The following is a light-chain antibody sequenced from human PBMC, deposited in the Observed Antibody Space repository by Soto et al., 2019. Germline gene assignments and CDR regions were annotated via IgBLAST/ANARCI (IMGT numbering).Light chain of an antibody. Sequence: EVAVTLSQAALSLSPGERATLSCRASQSVSSYLAWYQQKPGQAPRLLIYDASNRATGIPDRFSGSGSGTDFTLTISSLEPQDFGVYYCQQHSNWIPGDTSGQGAR. CDR3: QQHSNWIPGDT. J-gene: IGKJ5*01. CDR2: DAS. CDR1: QSVSSY. V-gene: IGKV3-11*01.